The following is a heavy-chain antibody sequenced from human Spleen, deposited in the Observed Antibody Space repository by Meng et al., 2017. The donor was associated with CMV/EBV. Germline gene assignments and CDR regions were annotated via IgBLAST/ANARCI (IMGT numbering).Heavy chain of an antibody. CDR1: ISSGDYY. J-gene: IGHJ5*02. Sequence: ISSGDYYWSWIRQPPGKGLEWIGYIYYSGSTYYNPSLKSRVTISVDTSKNQFSLKLSSVTAADTAVYYCARADIVVVPAAINWFDPWGQGTLVTVSS. V-gene: IGHV4-30-4*01. CDR2: IYYSGST. D-gene: IGHD2-2*01. CDR3: ARADIVVVPAAINWFDP.